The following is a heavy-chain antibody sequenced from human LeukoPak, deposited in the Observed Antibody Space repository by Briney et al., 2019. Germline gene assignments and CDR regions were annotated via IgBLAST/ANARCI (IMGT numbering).Heavy chain of an antibody. J-gene: IGHJ3*02. V-gene: IGHV4-59*08. CDR2: IYYSGST. Sequence: SETLSLTCTVSGGSISSYYWSWIRQPPGKGLEWIGYIYYSGSTNYNPSLKSRVTISVDTSKNQFSLKLSSVTAADTAVYYCARLGIVVPSWGAFDIWGQGTMVTVSS. CDR3: ARLGIVVPSWGAFDI. D-gene: IGHD2-2*01. CDR1: GGSISSYY.